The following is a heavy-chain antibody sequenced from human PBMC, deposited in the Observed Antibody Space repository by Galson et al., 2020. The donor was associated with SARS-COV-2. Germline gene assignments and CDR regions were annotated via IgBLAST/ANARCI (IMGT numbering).Heavy chain of an antibody. Sequence: ASETLSLTCTVSGGSISSSSYYWGWIRQPPGKGLEWIGSIYYSGSTYYNPSLKSRVTISVDTSKNQFSLKLSSVTAADTAVYYCARQLLWCGERPNWFDPWGQGTLVTVSS. V-gene: IGHV4-39*07. CDR1: GGSISSSSYY. CDR2: IYYSGST. CDR3: ARQLLWCGERPNWFDP. D-gene: IGHD3-10*01. J-gene: IGHJ5*02.